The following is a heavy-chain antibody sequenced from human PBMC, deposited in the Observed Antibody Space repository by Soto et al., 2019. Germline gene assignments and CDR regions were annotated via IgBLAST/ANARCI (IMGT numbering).Heavy chain of an antibody. D-gene: IGHD1-26*01. Sequence: GGSLRLSCAASGFTFSSYSMNWVRQAPGKGLEWVSYISSSSTIYYADSVKGRFTISRDNAKNSLYLQMNSLRDEDTAVYYCARGRGELWGQGTLVTVSS. J-gene: IGHJ4*02. CDR3: ARGRGEL. CDR1: GFTFSSYS. V-gene: IGHV3-48*02. CDR2: ISSSSTI.